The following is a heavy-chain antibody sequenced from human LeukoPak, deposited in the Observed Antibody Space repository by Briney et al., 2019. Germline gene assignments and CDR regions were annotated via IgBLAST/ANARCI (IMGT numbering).Heavy chain of an antibody. CDR3: ARVKSNWNYETYYYYMDV. V-gene: IGHV3-7*01. J-gene: IGHJ6*03. CDR1: GFTFSSYW. D-gene: IGHD1-7*01. Sequence: PGGSLRLSCAASGFTFSSYWMSWVRQAPGKGLEWVANIKQDGSEKYYVDSVKGRFTISRDNAKNSLYLQMNSPRAEDTAVYYCARVKSNWNYETYYYYMDVWGKGTTVTVSS. CDR2: IKQDGSEK.